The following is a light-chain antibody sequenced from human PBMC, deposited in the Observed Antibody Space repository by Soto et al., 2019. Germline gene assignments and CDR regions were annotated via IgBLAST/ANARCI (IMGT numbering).Light chain of an antibody. J-gene: IGKJ1*01. Sequence: ETVLTQSQGTLSLSPGERATQYCRATQSVSSSYLAWYHQKPGQAPCLLIFGASSRATGITDRFIGSGSGTDFTLTISRVEPEDFAVYYCQQYGRSPWTFRQGTKVAI. CDR2: GAS. CDR1: QSVSSSY. CDR3: QQYGRSPWT. V-gene: IGKV3-20*01.